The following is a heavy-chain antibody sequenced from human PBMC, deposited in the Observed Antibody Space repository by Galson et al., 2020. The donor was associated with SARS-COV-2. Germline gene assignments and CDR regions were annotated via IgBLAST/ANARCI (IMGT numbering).Heavy chain of an antibody. CDR3: ATEGDSGSFYFDN. CDR1: GGSISSPSYY. CDR2: IYGSGRT. J-gene: IGHJ4*02. V-gene: IGHV4-61*01. D-gene: IGHD1-26*01. Sequence: SETLSLTCTVSGGSISSPSYYWSWIRQPPGKGLEWVGYIYGSGRTNYSPSLKSRVTMSVDTSKNQFSLNLRSVTAADTAVYYCATEGDSGSFYFDNWGQGTLVTVSS.